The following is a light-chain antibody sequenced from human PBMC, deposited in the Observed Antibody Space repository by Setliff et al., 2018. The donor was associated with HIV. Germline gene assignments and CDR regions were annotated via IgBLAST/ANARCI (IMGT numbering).Light chain of an antibody. Sequence: QSALTQPRSVSGSPGQSVTIPCTGTSSDVGSYNYVTWYQQHPGKVPKLMIYDVSRRPSGVPDRFSCSRSGNPASLTISGLQAEDEADYYCSSFAGRLHVFGTGTKVTVL. CDR1: SSDVGSYNY. V-gene: IGLV2-11*01. CDR2: DVS. CDR3: SSFAGRLHV. J-gene: IGLJ1*01.